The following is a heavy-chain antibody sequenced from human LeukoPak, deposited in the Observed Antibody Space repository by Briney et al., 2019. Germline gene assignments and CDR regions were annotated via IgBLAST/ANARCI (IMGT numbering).Heavy chain of an antibody. Sequence: SETLSLTCTVSGGSIRSYYWSWIRQPPGKGLEWIGYIYYSGSTNYNPSLKSRVTISVDTSKNQFSLKVSSVTAADTAVYYCARGGSGWLFDYWGRGTLVTVSS. CDR2: IYYSGST. D-gene: IGHD6-19*01. CDR1: GGSIRSYY. J-gene: IGHJ4*02. CDR3: ARGGSGWLFDY. V-gene: IGHV4-59*01.